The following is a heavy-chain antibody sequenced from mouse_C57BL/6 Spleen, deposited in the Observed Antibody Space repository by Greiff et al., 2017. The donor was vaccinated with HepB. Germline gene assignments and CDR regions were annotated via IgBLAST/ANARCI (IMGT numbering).Heavy chain of an antibody. V-gene: IGHV1-15*01. CDR1: GYTFTDYE. Sequence: QVQLQQPGAELVRPGASVTLSCKASGYTFTDYEMHWVKQTPVHGLEWIGAIDPETGGTAYNQKFKGKAILTADKSSSTAYMELRSLTSEDSAVYYCTRGGLTGARGYFDVWGTGTTVTVSS. J-gene: IGHJ1*03. CDR2: IDPETGGT. D-gene: IGHD4-1*01. CDR3: TRGGLTGARGYFDV.